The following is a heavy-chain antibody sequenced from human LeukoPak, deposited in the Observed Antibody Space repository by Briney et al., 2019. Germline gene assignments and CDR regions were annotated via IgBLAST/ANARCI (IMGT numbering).Heavy chain of an antibody. CDR1: GFTFGDYA. CDR3: TRVGLPAAMPFHY. V-gene: IGHV3-49*04. Sequence: GGSLRLSCTASGFTFGDYAMNRVRQAPGKGLEWVGFIRSKAYGGTTEYAASVRGRFTISRDDSKSIAYLQMNGLKTEDTAVYYCTRVGLPAAMPFHYWGQGTLVTVSS. J-gene: IGHJ4*02. D-gene: IGHD2-2*01. CDR2: IRSKAYGGTT.